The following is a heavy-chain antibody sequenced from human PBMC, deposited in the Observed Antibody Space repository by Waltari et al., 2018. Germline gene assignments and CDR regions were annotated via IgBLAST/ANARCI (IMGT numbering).Heavy chain of an antibody. CDR3: ARRDHDFWRGYFNI. J-gene: IGHJ6*02. CDR2: IFYDGSA. V-gene: IGHV4-39*02. D-gene: IGHD3-3*01. Sequence: QLPLQESGPGRVKPSETLSLPCLVSAGSITTSSYYWAWMRQPPGKGLEWIGSIFYDGSAYYNPSLKSRVTMSVDTSKSHFSLKLISVIAADTAVYYCARRDHDFWRGYFNIWGQGTTVTVSS. CDR1: AGSITTSSYY.